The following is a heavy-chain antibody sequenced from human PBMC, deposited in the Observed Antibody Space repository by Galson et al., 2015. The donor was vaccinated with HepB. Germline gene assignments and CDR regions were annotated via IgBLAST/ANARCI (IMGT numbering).Heavy chain of an antibody. Sequence: SLRLSCAASGFTFSNAWMSWVRQAPGKGLEWVGRIKSKTDGGTADYAAPVKGRFTISRDDSKNTLYLQMNSLKSEDTAVYYCTTILGGAFDYWGQGTLVTVSS. CDR2: IKSKTDGGTA. V-gene: IGHV3-15*01. CDR3: TTILGGAFDY. CDR1: GFTFSNAW. D-gene: IGHD1-26*01. J-gene: IGHJ4*02.